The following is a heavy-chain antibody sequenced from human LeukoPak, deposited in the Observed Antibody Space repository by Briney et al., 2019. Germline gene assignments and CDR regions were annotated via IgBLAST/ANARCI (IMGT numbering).Heavy chain of an antibody. V-gene: IGHV3-23*01. Sequence: GGSLRLSCAASGFTFGSHAMNWVRQAPGKGLEWVSVITSGGGTTYYADSVRGRFTISRDNSRNMLYLQMNNLRAEDTAVYYCVKAVDAAYYFDYWGQGTLVTVSS. CDR3: VKAVDAAYYFDY. D-gene: IGHD2-15*01. J-gene: IGHJ4*02. CDR2: ITSGGGTT. CDR1: GFTFGSHA.